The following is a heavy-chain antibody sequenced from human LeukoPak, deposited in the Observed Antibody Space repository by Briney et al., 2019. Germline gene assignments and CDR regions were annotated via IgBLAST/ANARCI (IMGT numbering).Heavy chain of an antibody. Sequence: GGSLRLSCAASGFTFSGSALHWVRQASGKGLEWVGRIRSTANGYATAYAASVKGRFTISRDDSKNTAYLQMDSLKTEGTAVYYCTGNYYGSGSYADFDYWGQGTLVTVSS. V-gene: IGHV3-73*01. CDR1: GFTFSGSA. CDR3: TGNYYGSGSYADFDY. J-gene: IGHJ4*02. CDR2: IRSTANGYAT. D-gene: IGHD3-10*01.